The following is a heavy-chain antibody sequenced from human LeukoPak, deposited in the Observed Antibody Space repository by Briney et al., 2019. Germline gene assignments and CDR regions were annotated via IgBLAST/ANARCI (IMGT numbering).Heavy chain of an antibody. V-gene: IGHV1-46*01. CDR1: GYTFTSYY. D-gene: IGHD3-22*01. CDR2: IYPSGGGT. CDR3: ARAGGGYSSDL. J-gene: IGHJ4*02. Sequence: GASVKVSCRASGYTFTSYYMHWVRQAPGQGLEWMGIIYPSGGGTTYAQKFQGRFAMTRDTSTSTVYMELYSLRSEDTVVYYCARAGGGYSSDLWGQGTLVIVSS.